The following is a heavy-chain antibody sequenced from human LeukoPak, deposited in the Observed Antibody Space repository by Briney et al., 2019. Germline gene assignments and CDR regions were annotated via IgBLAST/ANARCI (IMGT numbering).Heavy chain of an antibody. V-gene: IGHV4-59*11. CDR2: IHYGGNT. CDR3: ARPGWVGATGAFHI. J-gene: IGHJ3*02. Sequence: SETLSLTCTVSGDSISSHYWSWIRQPPGTGLEWIGYIHYGGNTNYNPSLKSRVSISVDTSNNQFSLNLSSVTAADTAVYYCARPGWVGATGAFHIWGQGTLVTVSS. D-gene: IGHD1-26*01. CDR1: GDSISSHY.